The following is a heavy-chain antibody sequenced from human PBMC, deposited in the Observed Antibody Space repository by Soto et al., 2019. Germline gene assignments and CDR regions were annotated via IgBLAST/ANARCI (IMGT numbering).Heavy chain of an antibody. CDR2: IWYDGSKK. D-gene: IGHD3-3*01. V-gene: IGHV3-33*01. J-gene: IGHJ6*02. CDR1: GFTFSSFG. Sequence: QVQVVESGGGVVQPGRSLRLSCAASGFTFSSFGMNWVRQAPGKGLEWVSFIWYDGSKKSYGDSVKGRFTISRDNSRNTVYLQMSSLRADDSAVYYFSRDASYYSLWSGYYPSRNGMDVWGQGTTVTDSS. CDR3: SRDASYYSLWSGYYPSRNGMDV.